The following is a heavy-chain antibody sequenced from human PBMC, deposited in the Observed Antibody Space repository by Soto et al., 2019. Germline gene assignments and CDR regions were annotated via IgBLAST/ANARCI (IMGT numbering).Heavy chain of an antibody. CDR2: ISAYNGNT. Sequence: GASVKVSCKASGYTFTGYYMHWVRQAPGQGLEWMGWISAYNGNTNYAQKLQGRVTMTTDTSTSTAYMELRSLRSDDTAVYYCARWYYDFWSGYKRQTHLYYWGQGTLVPVSS. CDR1: GYTFTGYY. CDR3: ARWYYDFWSGYKRQTHLYY. D-gene: IGHD3-3*01. V-gene: IGHV1-18*04. J-gene: IGHJ4*02.